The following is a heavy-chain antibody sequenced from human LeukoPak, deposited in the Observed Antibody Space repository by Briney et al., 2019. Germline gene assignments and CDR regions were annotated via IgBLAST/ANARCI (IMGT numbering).Heavy chain of an antibody. CDR2: LYWDDDK. CDR3: ARASLEMATVYFDY. J-gene: IGHJ4*02. CDR1: GFSLSTSGVG. D-gene: IGHD5-24*01. Sequence: SGPTLANPTQTLTLTCTFSGFSLSTSGVGVGWIRQPPGKALEWLALLYWDDDKRYSPSLKSRLTITKDTSKNQVVLTMANMDPVDTATYYCARASLEMATVYFDYWGQGTLVTVSS. V-gene: IGHV2-5*02.